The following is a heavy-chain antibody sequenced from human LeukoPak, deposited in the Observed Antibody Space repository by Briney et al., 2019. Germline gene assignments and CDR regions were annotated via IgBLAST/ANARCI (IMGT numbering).Heavy chain of an antibody. J-gene: IGHJ4*02. CDR3: ARNGVAGGFDY. D-gene: IGHD6-19*01. CDR2: IHYSGSI. CDR1: AGSIGSYY. Sequence: SETLSLTCTVSAGSIGSYYWNWIRQAPGKGLEWIGYIHYSGSINHNSALKSRVTISVDTSKNQYSLKLSSVTAADTAVYYCARNGVAGGFDYWGQGTLVTVS. V-gene: IGHV4-59*01.